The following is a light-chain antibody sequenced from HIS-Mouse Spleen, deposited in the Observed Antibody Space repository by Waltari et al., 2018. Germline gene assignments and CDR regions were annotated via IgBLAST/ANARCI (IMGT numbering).Light chain of an antibody. CDR3: QVWDSSSDHVV. Sequence: SYVLTQPPSVSVAPGKTARITCGGNNIGSKSVHWYQQKPGQAPVLVVYDDSQRPSGIPARFSGSNSGNTATLTISRVEAGDEADYYCQVWDSSSDHVVFGGGTKLTVL. CDR2: DDS. J-gene: IGLJ2*01. CDR1: NIGSKS. V-gene: IGLV3-21*03.